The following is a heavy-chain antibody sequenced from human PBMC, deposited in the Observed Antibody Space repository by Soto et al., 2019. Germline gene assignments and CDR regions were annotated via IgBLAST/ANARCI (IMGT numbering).Heavy chain of an antibody. CDR1: GFTFSRYA. CDR2: ISSNGEKT. V-gene: IGHV3-64D*06. J-gene: IGHJ4*02. D-gene: IGHD6-25*01. CDR3: VKSATIAAAATDYFDY. Sequence: PGGSLRLSCSDSGFTFSRYAMHWVRQAPWKGLEYVSGISSNGEKTYYADPVKGRFTISRDNSKNTLYLQMGSLRGEDTALYHCVKSATIAAAATDYFDYWGQGTLVTVSS.